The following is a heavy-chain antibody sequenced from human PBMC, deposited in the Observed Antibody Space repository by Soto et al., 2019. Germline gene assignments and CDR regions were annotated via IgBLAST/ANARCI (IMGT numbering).Heavy chain of an antibody. CDR1: GFSFSDYW. CDR2: IKQDGSDK. V-gene: IGHV3-7*03. J-gene: IGHJ3*02. CDR3: ARVSGSGHCNDGFDI. Sequence: GGSLRLSCAASGFSFSDYWMSWVRQAPGKGLEWVANIKQDGSDKYYVDSVKGRFTVSRDNAKNSLYLQMDSLRAEDAAMYYCARVSGSGHCNDGFDIWGQGTMVTVSS. D-gene: IGHD3-22*01.